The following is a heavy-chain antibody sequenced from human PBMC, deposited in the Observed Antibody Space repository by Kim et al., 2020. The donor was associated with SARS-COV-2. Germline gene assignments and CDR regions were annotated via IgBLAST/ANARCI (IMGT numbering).Heavy chain of an antibody. J-gene: IGHJ3*01. Sequence: SVKVSCKASGGTFNSYAINWLRQAPGQGLEWMGDISPIFDKTNFAANFQGRVILTRDDSTSTAFMEMISLRSEDTALYFCARERFQPSPVLSVCGQGT. CDR1: GGTFNSYA. CDR2: ISPIFDKT. CDR3: ARERFQPSPVLSV. D-gene: IGHD3-10*01. V-gene: IGHV1-69*05.